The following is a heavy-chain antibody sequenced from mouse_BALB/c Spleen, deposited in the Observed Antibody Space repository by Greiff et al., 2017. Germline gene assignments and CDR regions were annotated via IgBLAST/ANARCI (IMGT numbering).Heavy chain of an antibody. CDR1: GFTFSDYY. CDR2: ISDGGSYT. D-gene: IGHD2-14*01. V-gene: IGHV5-4*02. CDR3: ARGPPDYMYDGYAMDY. Sequence: EVHLVESGGGLVKPGGSLKLSCAASGFTFSDYYMNWVRQTPEKRLEWVATISDGGSYTYYPDSVKGRFTISRDNAKNNLYLQMSSLKSEDTAMYYCARGPPDYMYDGYAMDYWGQGTSVTVSS. J-gene: IGHJ4*01.